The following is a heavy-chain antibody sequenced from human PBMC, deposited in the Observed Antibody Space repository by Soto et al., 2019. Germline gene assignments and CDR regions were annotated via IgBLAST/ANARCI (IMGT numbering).Heavy chain of an antibody. CDR1: GYTFTSYD. J-gene: IGHJ6*02. D-gene: IGHD3-16*01. Sequence: ASVKVSCKASGYTFTSYDINWVRQATGQGLEWMGWMNPNSGNTGYAQKFQGRVTMTRNTSISTAYMELSSLRSEDTAVYYCARGWGERTYYYYGMDVWGQGTTVTVSS. CDR2: MNPNSGNT. V-gene: IGHV1-8*01. CDR3: ARGWGERTYYYYGMDV.